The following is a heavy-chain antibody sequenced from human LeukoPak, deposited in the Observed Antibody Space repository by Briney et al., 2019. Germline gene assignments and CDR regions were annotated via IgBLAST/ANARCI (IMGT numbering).Heavy chain of an antibody. V-gene: IGHV3-7*01. CDR2: INQDGSKK. D-gene: IGHD4-17*01. J-gene: IGHJ4*02. Sequence: GGSLRLSCAASGFTFSSYNMNWVRQAPGKGLEWVANINQDGSKKYYVDSVRGRFTISRDNAKNSLYLQMDSLRVEDTAMYHCATSRSFTTVREFDHWGQGTLVTVSS. CDR3: ATSRSFTTVREFDH. CDR1: GFTFSSYN.